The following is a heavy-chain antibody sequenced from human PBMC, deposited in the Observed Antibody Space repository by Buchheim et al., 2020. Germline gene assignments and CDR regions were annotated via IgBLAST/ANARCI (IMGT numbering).Heavy chain of an antibody. V-gene: IGHV1-8*01. Sequence: QVQLVQSGAEVKKPGASVKVSCKASGYTFTSYDINWVRQATGQGLEWMGWMNPNSGNTGYAQKFQGRVTMTRNTSISTAYMELSSLRSEDTAVYYCASPQGSYYDFWSGYYSSYYYGMDVWGKGTT. CDR3: ASPQGSYYDFWSGYYSSYYYGMDV. CDR2: MNPNSGNT. J-gene: IGHJ6*04. CDR1: GYTFTSYD. D-gene: IGHD3-3*01.